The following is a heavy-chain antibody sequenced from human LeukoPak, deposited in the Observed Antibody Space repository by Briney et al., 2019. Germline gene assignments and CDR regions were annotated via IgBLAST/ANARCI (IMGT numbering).Heavy chain of an antibody. CDR2: INHSGST. CDR1: GGSFNDYY. Sequence: ASETLSLTCAVYGGSFNDYYWNWIRQPPGKGLEWIGEINHSGSTKYNPSLKGRVTISVDTSKNQFSLKLSSVTAADTAVYYCARLALEYDAFDIWGQGTMVTVSS. CDR3: ARLALEYDAFDI. V-gene: IGHV4-34*01. D-gene: IGHD2/OR15-2a*01. J-gene: IGHJ3*02.